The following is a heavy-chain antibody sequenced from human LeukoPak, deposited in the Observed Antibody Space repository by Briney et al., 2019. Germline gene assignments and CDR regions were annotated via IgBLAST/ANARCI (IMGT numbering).Heavy chain of an antibody. CDR3: TRGVQLERRYYNWFDP. CDR2: INPSRGST. V-gene: IGHV1-46*01. CDR1: GYTFTSHY. J-gene: IGHJ5*02. Sequence: ASVTVSCKASGYTFTSHYIHWVRQAPGQGLEWMGMINPSRGSTSYAQKFQGGLTMTRDTSTSTVYMELSSLRSEDTAVYYCTRGVQLERRYYNWFDPWGQGTLVTVSS. D-gene: IGHD1-1*01.